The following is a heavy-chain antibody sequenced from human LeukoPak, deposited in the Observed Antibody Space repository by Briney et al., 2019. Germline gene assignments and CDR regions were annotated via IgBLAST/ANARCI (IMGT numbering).Heavy chain of an antibody. V-gene: IGHV3-9*03. CDR1: GFTFDDYA. CDR2: ISWNSGSI. J-gene: IGHJ3*02. Sequence: PGGSLRLSCAASGFTFDDYAMHWVRQAPGKGLEWVSGISWNSGSIGYADSVKGRFTISRDNAKNSLYLQMNSLRAEDMALYYCAKDIISHSSNWYGGAFDIWGQGTMVTVSS. CDR3: AKDIISHSSNWYGGAFDI. D-gene: IGHD6-13*01.